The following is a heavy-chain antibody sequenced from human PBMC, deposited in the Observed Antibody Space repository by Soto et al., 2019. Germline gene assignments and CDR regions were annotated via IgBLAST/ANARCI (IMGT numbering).Heavy chain of an antibody. V-gene: IGHV4-59*01. J-gene: IGHJ4*02. CDR1: GGSISSYF. Sequence: SETLSLTCTVSGGSISSYFWSWIRQSPGKGLEWIGYVYDTGITNYNPSLKSRVTISVDTSKNQFSLRLNSVTAADTAVYYCARRYGSCFDYWGQGTLVTVSS. D-gene: IGHD1-26*01. CDR3: ARRYGSCFDY. CDR2: VYDTGIT.